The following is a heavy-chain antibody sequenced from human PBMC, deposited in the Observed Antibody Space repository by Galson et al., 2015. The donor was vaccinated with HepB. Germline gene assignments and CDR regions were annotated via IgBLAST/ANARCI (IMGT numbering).Heavy chain of an antibody. CDR1: GYTFTSYA. V-gene: IGHV1-3*01. CDR2: INAGNGNT. CDR3: AGGHIGAVAGMFDY. D-gene: IGHD6-19*01. J-gene: IGHJ4*02. Sequence: SVKVSCKASGYTFTSYAMHWVRQAPGQRLEWMGWINAGNGNTKYSQKFQGRVTITRDTSASTAYMELSSLRSEDTAVYYCAGGHIGAVAGMFDYWGQGTLVTVSS.